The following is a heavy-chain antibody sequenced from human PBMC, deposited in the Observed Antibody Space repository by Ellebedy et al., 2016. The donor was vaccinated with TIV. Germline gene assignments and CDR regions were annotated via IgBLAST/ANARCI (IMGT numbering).Heavy chain of an antibody. V-gene: IGHV5-10-1*01. Sequence: GESLKISXKGSGYSFTSYWISWVRQMPGKGLEWMGRIDPSDSYTNYSPSFQGHVTISADKSISTAYLQWSSLKASDTAMYYCARLPSNYYDSSGYYYETSYWGQGTLVTVSS. CDR1: GYSFTSYW. CDR2: IDPSDSYT. CDR3: ARLPSNYYDSSGYYYETSY. D-gene: IGHD3-22*01. J-gene: IGHJ4*02.